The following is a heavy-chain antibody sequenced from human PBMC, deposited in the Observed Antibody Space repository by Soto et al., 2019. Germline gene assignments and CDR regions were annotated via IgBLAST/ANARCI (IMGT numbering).Heavy chain of an antibody. Sequence: SETLSLTCTVSGGSISSYYWSWIRQPPGKGLEWIGYIYYSGSTNYNPFLKSRVTISVDTSKNQFSLKLSSVTAADTAVYYCARSKMGDYDFWSGYYSYYYYGMDVWGQGTTVTVSS. J-gene: IGHJ6*02. CDR3: ARSKMGDYDFWSGYYSYYYYGMDV. CDR2: IYYSGST. D-gene: IGHD3-3*01. V-gene: IGHV4-59*01. CDR1: GGSISSYY.